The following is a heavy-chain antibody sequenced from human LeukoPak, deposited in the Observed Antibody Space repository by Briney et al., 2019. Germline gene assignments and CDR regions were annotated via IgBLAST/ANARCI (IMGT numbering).Heavy chain of an antibody. CDR1: GFTVSSNY. D-gene: IGHD3-10*01. CDR2: IYSGGST. J-gene: IGHJ4*02. Sequence: GGSLRLSCAASGFTVSSNYMSWVRQAPGKGLEWVSVIYSGGSTYYADSVKGRFTISRDNSKNTLYLQMNSLRAEDTAVYYCAGDQRYYGSGDFDYWGQGTLVTVSS. V-gene: IGHV3-53*01. CDR3: AGDQRYYGSGDFDY.